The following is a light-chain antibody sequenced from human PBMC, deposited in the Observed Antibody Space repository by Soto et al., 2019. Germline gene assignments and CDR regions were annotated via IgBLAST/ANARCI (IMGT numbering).Light chain of an antibody. V-gene: IGLV3-21*04. J-gene: IGLJ3*02. CDR3: QVWDSSSDHRGV. CDR1: NIGNKD. CDR2: HDS. Sequence: SYELTQPPSVSVAPGETARIPCGGDNIGNKDVHWYQQRPGLAPVLVIYHDSDRPSGIPERFSGSNSGNTATLTISRVEAGDEADYYCQVWDSSSDHRGVFGGGTKLTVL.